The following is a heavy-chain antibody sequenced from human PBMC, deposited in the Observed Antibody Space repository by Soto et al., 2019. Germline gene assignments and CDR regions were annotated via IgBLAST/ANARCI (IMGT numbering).Heavy chain of an antibody. CDR2: ITWNSGEI. J-gene: IGHJ5*02. CDR3: AEGGGYYYDSSGSQGVNH. CDR1: GFTFDDYA. Sequence: SLRLSCAASGFTFDDYAMHWVRQAPGKGLEWVSGITWNSGEIGYADSVKGRFTISRDNAKNSLYLQMNSLRAEDTALYYCAEGGGYYYDSSGSQGVNHWGQGTLVTVSS. V-gene: IGHV3-9*01. D-gene: IGHD3-22*01.